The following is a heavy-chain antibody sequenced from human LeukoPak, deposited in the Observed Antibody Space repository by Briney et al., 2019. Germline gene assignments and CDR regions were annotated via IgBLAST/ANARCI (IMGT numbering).Heavy chain of an antibody. CDR2: IKQDGSEK. D-gene: IGHD6-13*01. CDR3: ARIGYSSSSFDY. Sequence: GGSLRLSCAASGFRFSNYLMSWVRQAPGKGLEWVANIKQDGSEKDYVDSMKGRFTISRDNAKNSVYLQVNSLRAEDTAVYYCARIGYSSSSFDYWGQGTLVTVSS. J-gene: IGHJ4*02. V-gene: IGHV3-7*01. CDR1: GFRFSNYL.